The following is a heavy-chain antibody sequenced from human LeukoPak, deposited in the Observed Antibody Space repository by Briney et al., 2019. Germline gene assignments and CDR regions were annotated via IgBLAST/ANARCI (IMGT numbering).Heavy chain of an antibody. D-gene: IGHD3-10*01. CDR1: GGSISSYY. V-gene: IGHV4-59*01. CDR2: IYYLGIT. J-gene: IGHJ2*01. Sequence: SETLSLTCTVSGGSISSYYWSWIRQPPGKGLEWVGHIYYLGITNYNPSLKSRVTISIDTSKNYFSLKLNSVIAADTAVYYCARDRPGSYWYFDLWGRGTLVTVSS. CDR3: ARDRPGSYWYFDL.